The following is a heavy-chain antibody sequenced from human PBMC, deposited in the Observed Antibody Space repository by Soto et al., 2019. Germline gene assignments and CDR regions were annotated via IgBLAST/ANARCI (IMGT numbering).Heavy chain of an antibody. CDR1: GFTFDDYT. Sequence: EVQLVESGGVVVQPGGSLRLSCAASGFTFDDYTMHWVRQAPGKGLEWVSLISWDGGSTYYADSVKGRFTISRDNSKNSLYLQMNSLRTEDTALYYCAKSDETSMVRGGDGMDVWGQGTTVTVSS. CDR2: ISWDGGST. J-gene: IGHJ6*02. D-gene: IGHD3-10*01. CDR3: AKSDETSMVRGGDGMDV. V-gene: IGHV3-43*01.